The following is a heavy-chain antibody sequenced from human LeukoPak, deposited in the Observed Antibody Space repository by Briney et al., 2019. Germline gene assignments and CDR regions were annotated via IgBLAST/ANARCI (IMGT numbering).Heavy chain of an antibody. V-gene: IGHV1-8*01. D-gene: IGHD6-19*01. J-gene: IGHJ4*02. Sequence: ASVKVSCKASGYTFTSYDINWVRQATGQGLEWMGWMNPNSGNTGYAQKFQGRVTMTRNTSISTAYMELSSLRSEDTAVYYCARDYLAVAGTEGKGPFDYWGQGTLVTVSS. CDR2: MNPNSGNT. CDR3: ARDYLAVAGTEGKGPFDY. CDR1: GYTFTSYD.